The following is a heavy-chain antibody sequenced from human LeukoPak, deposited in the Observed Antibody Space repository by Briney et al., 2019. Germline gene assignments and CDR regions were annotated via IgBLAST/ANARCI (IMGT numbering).Heavy chain of an antibody. V-gene: IGHV4-59*08. J-gene: IGHJ4*02. D-gene: IGHD4/OR15-4a*01. CDR3: XXXXPGLAYGDFDY. CDR1: GGSISGYY. Sequence: PSETLSLTCTVSGGSISGYYWSWIRQPPGRGLEWIAYTHYRGSTNYNPSLKSRATVSLDTSNNQFSLKVRSVTAADTAIYYCXXXXPGLAYGDFDYWGQGTLVTVSS. CDR2: THYRGST.